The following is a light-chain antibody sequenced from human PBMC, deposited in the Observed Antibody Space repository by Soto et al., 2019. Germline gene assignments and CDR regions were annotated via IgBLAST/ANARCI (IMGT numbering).Light chain of an antibody. V-gene: IGLV1-40*01. CDR2: GNS. Sequence: QSVLTQPPSVSGAPGQRVTISCTGSSSNIGAGYDVHWYQQLPGTAPKLLIYGNSNRPSGVPDRFSGSKSGTSASLAITGLQAEDEADYYCQSYDSGLSSWKVFGGGTKVTVL. J-gene: IGLJ2*01. CDR1: SSNIGAGYD. CDR3: QSYDSGLSSWKV.